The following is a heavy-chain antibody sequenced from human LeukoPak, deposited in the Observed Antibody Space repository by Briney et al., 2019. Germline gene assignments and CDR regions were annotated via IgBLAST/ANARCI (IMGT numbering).Heavy chain of an antibody. D-gene: IGHD3-10*01. V-gene: IGHV4-39*01. Sequence: PSETLSLTCTVSGDSISSSNCYWGWIRQPPGKGLEWIGSIYYSGSTYYNPSLKSRVTISLDTSKNQFSLRMSAVTAADTAAYYCASVRRGFGESSKYYSYYYMDVWGNGTTVTISS. CDR1: GDSISSSNCY. J-gene: IGHJ6*03. CDR2: IYYSGST. CDR3: ASVRRGFGESSKYYSYYYMDV.